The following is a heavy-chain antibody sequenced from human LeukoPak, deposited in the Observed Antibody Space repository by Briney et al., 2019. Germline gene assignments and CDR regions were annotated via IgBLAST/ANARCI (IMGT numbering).Heavy chain of an antibody. CDR2: IYYSGST. CDR3: ARGSGYSYHYYFDY. Sequence: SETLSLTCTVSGGSISSYYWSWIRQPPGKGLEWIGYIYYSGSTNYNPSLKSRVTISVDTSKNQFSLKLSSVTAADTAVYYCARGSGYSYHYYFDYWGQGTLVTVSS. V-gene: IGHV4-59*12. CDR1: GGSISSYY. J-gene: IGHJ4*02. D-gene: IGHD5-18*01.